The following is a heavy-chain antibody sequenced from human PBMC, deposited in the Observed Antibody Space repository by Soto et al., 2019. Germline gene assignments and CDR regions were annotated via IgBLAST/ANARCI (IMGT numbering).Heavy chain of an antibody. J-gene: IGHJ2*01. CDR2: ISSSGSTI. V-gene: IGHV3-11*01. CDR3: VFFQAEDGIRYVRSVSPFLLNRSSDL. D-gene: IGHD3-10*02. Sequence: GKGLEWVSYISSSGSTIYYADSVKGRFTISRDNAKNSRYLQMNSLRAEDTAVYYCVFFQAEDGIRYVRSVSPFLLNRSSDL.